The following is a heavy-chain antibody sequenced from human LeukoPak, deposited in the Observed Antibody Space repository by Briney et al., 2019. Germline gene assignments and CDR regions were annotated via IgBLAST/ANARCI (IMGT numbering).Heavy chain of an antibody. CDR1: GFTFSSYT. CDR3: ARGADGVSSNSRGWFDP. CDR2: ISTSSSYI. V-gene: IGHV3-21*01. J-gene: IGHJ5*02. Sequence: GGSLRLSCAASGFTFSSYTMNWVRQAPGKGLEWVSSISTSSSYIYYADSVRGRFTIPRDNAKNSLYLQMNSLRAEDTAVYSCARGADGVSSNSRGWFDPWGQGTLVTVSS. D-gene: IGHD2-15*01.